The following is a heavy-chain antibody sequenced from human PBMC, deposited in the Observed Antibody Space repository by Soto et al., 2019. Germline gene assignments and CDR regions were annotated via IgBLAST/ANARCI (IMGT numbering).Heavy chain of an antibody. CDR3: AIYVTFYYDSSGYFFDH. J-gene: IGHJ5*02. CDR2: IYYSEST. Sequence: PSESLSLTCAASGGTISSSGFHWGWHRQPPGKGLEWLGSIYYSESTYHNPSLKRRATVSVDTSKSQLSLNLNSVTAADTAVYYCAIYVTFYYDSSGYFFDHWGQGTLVTVSS. D-gene: IGHD3-22*01. CDR1: GGTISSSGFH. V-gene: IGHV4-39*01.